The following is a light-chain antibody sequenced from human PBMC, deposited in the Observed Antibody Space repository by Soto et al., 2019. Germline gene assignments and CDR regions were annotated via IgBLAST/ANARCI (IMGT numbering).Light chain of an antibody. V-gene: IGLV2-14*01. Sequence: QSALTQPASVSGSPGQSITISCTGTSSDVGGYNYVSWYQQHPGKAPKLMIYEVSNRPSGVSNRFSGSKSGNTASLTISGPQAEDEADYYCSSYTSSSTYVFATGTKLTV. CDR3: SSYTSSSTYV. J-gene: IGLJ1*01. CDR1: SSDVGGYNY. CDR2: EVS.